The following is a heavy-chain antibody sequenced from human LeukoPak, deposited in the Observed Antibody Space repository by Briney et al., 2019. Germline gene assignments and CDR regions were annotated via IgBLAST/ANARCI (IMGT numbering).Heavy chain of an antibody. CDR2: INPSGGST. D-gene: IGHD3-10*01. CDR1: GYTFTSYY. Sequence: ASVRVSCKSSGYTFTSYYMYWVRQAPGQGLEWMGVINPSGGSTSYAQKFQGRVTMTRDTSTSTVYMELSSLRSEDTAVYYCARDSGMVRGTVDYWGQGTLVTVSS. V-gene: IGHV1-46*01. CDR3: ARDSGMVRGTVDY. J-gene: IGHJ4*02.